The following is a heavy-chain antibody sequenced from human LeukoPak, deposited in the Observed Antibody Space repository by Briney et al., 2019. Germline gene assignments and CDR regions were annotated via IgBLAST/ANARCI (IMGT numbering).Heavy chain of an antibody. D-gene: IGHD3-3*01. J-gene: IGHJ4*02. V-gene: IGHV3-7*04. CDR2: IKQDGSEK. CDR1: GFTFNSYW. Sequence: GSLRLSCAASGFTFNSYWMSWVRQAPGKGLEWVANIKQDGSEKYYVDSVKGRFTISRDNAKNSLYLQMNSLRAEDTAVYYCARGDDFWSGYPFDYWGQGTLVTVSS. CDR3: ARGDDFWSGYPFDY.